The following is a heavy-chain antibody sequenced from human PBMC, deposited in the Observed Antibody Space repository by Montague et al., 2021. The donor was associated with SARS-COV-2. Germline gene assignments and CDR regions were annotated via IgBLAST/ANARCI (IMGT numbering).Heavy chain of an antibody. CDR3: ARGGGNSADYYNYTMDV. Sequence: SETLSLTCTVSGGSISSYYWTWIRQPPGKGLESIGYIYHNGSTKYNPSLKSRVTISVDTSKNQFSLKLSSVSVAATAVYYCARGGGNSADYYNYTMDVWGQGTTVTVSS. CDR2: IYHNGST. V-gene: IGHV4-59*01. CDR1: GGSISSYY. J-gene: IGHJ6*02. D-gene: IGHD4-23*01.